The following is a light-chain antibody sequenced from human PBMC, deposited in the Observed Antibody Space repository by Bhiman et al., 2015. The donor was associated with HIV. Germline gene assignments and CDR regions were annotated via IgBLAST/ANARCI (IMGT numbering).Light chain of an antibody. CDR2: SNN. V-gene: IGLV1-44*01. Sequence: QSVLTQPPSASGTPGQRVTISCSGSSSNIGSNTVNWYQQLPGTAPKLLIYSNNQRPSGVPDRFSGSKSGTSASLAIKGLQSEDEADYYCAGWDDSLNGLVFGGGTKLTVL. J-gene: IGLJ2*01. CDR3: AGWDDSLNGLV. CDR1: SSNIGSNT.